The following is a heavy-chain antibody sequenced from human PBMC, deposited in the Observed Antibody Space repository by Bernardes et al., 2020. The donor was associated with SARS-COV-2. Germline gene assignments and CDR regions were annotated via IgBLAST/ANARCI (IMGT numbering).Heavy chain of an antibody. J-gene: IGHJ5*02. CDR2: ITERSERS. D-gene: IGHD2-2*01. Sequence: GSLRLSCAASGFTFGSYGMSWVRQAPGKGLEWVAYITERSERSIYADSVKGQFTISRDNSRDTLYLQLSNLRAEDTAIYYCAREPSRRADLWGQGTLVTVSS. CDR3: AREPSRRADL. V-gene: IGHV3-23*01. CDR1: GFTFGSYG.